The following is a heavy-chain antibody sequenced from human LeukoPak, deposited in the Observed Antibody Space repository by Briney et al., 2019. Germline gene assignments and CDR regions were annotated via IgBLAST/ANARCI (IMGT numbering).Heavy chain of an antibody. V-gene: IGHV3-33*08. J-gene: IGHJ4*02. Sequence: QAGGSLRLSCAASGFTFSSYWMHWVRQAPGKGLEWVAVIWYDGSNKYYADSVKGRFTISRDNSKNTLYLQMNSLRAEDTAVYYCAREGQLVQAYYFDYWGQGALVTVSS. D-gene: IGHD6-13*01. CDR2: IWYDGSNK. CDR3: AREGQLVQAYYFDY. CDR1: GFTFSSYW.